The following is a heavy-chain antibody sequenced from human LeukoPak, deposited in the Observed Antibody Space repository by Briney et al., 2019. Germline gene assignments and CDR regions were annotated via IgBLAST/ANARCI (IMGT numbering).Heavy chain of an antibody. CDR3: ARHFDI. V-gene: IGHV4-39*01. Sequence: SETLSLTCTVSGVSIISSSYDWGWIRRPPGKGLEWIGSINYSGSTDYNPSLKSRVTISVDASKNQFSLKMSSVTAADTAVYYCARHFDIWGQGTLATVSS. CDR2: INYSGST. CDR1: GVSIISSSYD. J-gene: IGHJ4*02.